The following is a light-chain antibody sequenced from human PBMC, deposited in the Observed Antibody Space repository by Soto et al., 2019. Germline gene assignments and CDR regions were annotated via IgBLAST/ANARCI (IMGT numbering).Light chain of an antibody. V-gene: IGKV3-15*01. CDR3: QQYDDWPWT. CDR2: GAS. Sequence: EIVMTQSPATLSVSPGGRATLSCRASQSISDTLAWYQQKPGQAPRLLIYGASRRAPGFPARFSGSGSGTDFTLTISSLQSEDFAVYYCQQYDDWPWTFGQGTKVDI. J-gene: IGKJ1*01. CDR1: QSISDT.